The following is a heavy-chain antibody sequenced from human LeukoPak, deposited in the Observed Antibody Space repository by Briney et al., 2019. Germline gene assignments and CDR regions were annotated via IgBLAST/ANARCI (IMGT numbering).Heavy chain of an antibody. CDR3: ARHVSSGGGYYWDNAFDI. V-gene: IGHV4-39*01. D-gene: IGHD3-22*01. CDR2: IYYSGST. Sequence: SETLSLTCTVSGGSISSSSYYWGWLRQPPGTGLEWLGSIYYSGSTYYNPSLKSRVTISVDTSKNQFSLKLSSVTAADTAVYYCARHVSSGGGYYWDNAFDIWGQGTMVTVSS. CDR1: GGSISSSSYY. J-gene: IGHJ3*02.